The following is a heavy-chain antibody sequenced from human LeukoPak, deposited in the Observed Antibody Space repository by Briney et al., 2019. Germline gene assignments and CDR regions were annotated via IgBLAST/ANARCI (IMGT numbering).Heavy chain of an antibody. Sequence: GSLRLSCAASGIILSSYVMHWVRQAPGKGLEWVAFIRYDGGNQYYADSVKGRFTISRDSSKSTLFLQMNSLRAEDTAVYYCAREAMDAFDIWGQGTMVTVSS. CDR1: GIILSSYV. V-gene: IGHV3-30*02. D-gene: IGHD1-26*01. CDR2: IRYDGGNQ. CDR3: AREAMDAFDI. J-gene: IGHJ3*02.